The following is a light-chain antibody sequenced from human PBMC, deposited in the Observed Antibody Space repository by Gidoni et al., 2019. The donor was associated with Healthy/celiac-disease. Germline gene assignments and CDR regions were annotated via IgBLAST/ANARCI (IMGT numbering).Light chain of an antibody. Sequence: EIGMTQAPATLSVSPGERATLSCRASQSVSSNLAWYQQKPGQAPRLLIYGASTRATGIPARFSGSGSGPAFTLTISSLQSEDFAVYYCQQYNNWPPFTFXQXTKLEIK. V-gene: IGKV3-15*01. CDR2: GAS. J-gene: IGKJ2*01. CDR3: QQYNNWPPFT. CDR1: QSVSSN.